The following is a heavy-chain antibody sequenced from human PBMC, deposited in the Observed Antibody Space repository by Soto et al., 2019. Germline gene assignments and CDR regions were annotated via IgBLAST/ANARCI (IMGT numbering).Heavy chain of an antibody. Sequence: GASVKVSCKASGYTFTGYYMHWVRQAPGQGLEWMGWINPNSGGTNYAQKFQGWVTMTRDTSISTAYMELSRLRSDDTAVDYCARDRAYSIAAAGSPYYYGMDVWGQGTTVTVSS. CDR2: INPNSGGT. CDR3: ARDRAYSIAAAGSPYYYGMDV. CDR1: GYTFTGYY. V-gene: IGHV1-2*04. D-gene: IGHD6-13*01. J-gene: IGHJ6*02.